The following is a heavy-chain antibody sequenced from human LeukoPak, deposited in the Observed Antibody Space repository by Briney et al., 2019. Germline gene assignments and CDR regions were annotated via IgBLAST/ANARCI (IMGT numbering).Heavy chain of an antibody. CDR2: MNPNSGNT. J-gene: IGHJ5*02. CDR1: GGTFSSYA. CDR3: ARDNSVEDTAWWFDP. V-gene: IGHV1-8*02. Sequence: ASVKVSCKASGGTFSSYAISWVRQAPGQGLEWMGWMNPNSGNTGYAQKFQGRVTMTRDMSTSTDYMELSSLRSEDTAVYYCARDNSVEDTAWWFDPWGQGTLVTASS. D-gene: IGHD4-23*01.